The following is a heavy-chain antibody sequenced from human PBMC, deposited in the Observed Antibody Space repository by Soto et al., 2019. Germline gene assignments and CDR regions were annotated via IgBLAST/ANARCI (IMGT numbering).Heavy chain of an antibody. V-gene: IGHV4-39*07. Sequence: SETLSLTCIVSGDSISGGSYYWGWIRQAPGKGLEWIGSIYKSGTTYYNPSLKSRVTISVDTSKNQISLKLSSVTAADTAVYYCTRANWYSEYWGQGTLVTVSS. J-gene: IGHJ4*02. CDR1: GDSISGGSYY. CDR3: TRANWYSEY. CDR2: IYKSGTT. D-gene: IGHD7-27*01.